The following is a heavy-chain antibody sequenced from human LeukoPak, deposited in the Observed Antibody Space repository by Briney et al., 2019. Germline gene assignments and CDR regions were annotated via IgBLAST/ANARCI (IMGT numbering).Heavy chain of an antibody. CDR3: ARGDGDRTDAFDI. D-gene: IGHD4-17*01. Sequence: GGSLRLSCAASGFTFSSYTMNWVRQAPGKGLEWVSSISTSSSYIYYADSVKGRFTISRDNAKNSLYLQMNSLRAEDTAVYYCARGDGDRTDAFDIWGQGTMVTVSS. CDR2: ISTSSSYI. CDR1: GFTFSSYT. J-gene: IGHJ3*02. V-gene: IGHV3-21*01.